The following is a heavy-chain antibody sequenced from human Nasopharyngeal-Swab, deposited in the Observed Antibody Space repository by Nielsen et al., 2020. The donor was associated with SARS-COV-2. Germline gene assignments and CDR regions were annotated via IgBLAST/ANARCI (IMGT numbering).Heavy chain of an antibody. CDR1: GGSISSSSYY. D-gene: IGHD3-3*01. V-gene: IGHV4-39*07. CDR2: IYYSGST. Sequence: SETLSLTCTVSGGSISSSSYYWGWIRQPPGKGLEWIGSIYYSGSTYYNPSLKSRVTISVDTSKNQFSLKLSSVTAADTAVYYCARLPVLRSSTDAFDIWGQGTMVTVSS. CDR3: ARLPVLRSSTDAFDI. J-gene: IGHJ3*02.